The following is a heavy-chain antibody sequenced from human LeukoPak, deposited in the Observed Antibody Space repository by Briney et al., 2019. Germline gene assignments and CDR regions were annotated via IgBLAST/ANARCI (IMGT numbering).Heavy chain of an antibody. D-gene: IGHD1-26*01. CDR1: GGSISSSSYY. CDR3: ARHGGSYDYFDY. V-gene: IGHV4-39*01. J-gene: IGHJ4*02. CDR2: IYYRGST. Sequence: PSETLSLTCTVSGGSISSSSYYWGWIRQPPGKGLEWIGSIYYRGSTYYNPSLKSRVTISVDTSKNQFSLKLSSVTAADTAVYYCARHGGSYDYFDYWGQGTLVTVSS.